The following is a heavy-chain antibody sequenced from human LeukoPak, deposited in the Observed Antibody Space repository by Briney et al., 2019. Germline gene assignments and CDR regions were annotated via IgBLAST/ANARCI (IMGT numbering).Heavy chain of an antibody. J-gene: IGHJ6*02. CDR3: AKGYGEYYYYYGMDV. V-gene: IGHV3-9*01. CDR1: GFTFDNYD. Sequence: GGSLRLSCAASGFTFDNYDMHWVRQAPGKGLEWVSGITWNSGGIGYADSVKGRFTISRDNAKNSLYLQMNSLRAEDTALYYCAKGYGEYYYYYGMDVWGLGTTVTVS. D-gene: IGHD4-17*01. CDR2: ITWNSGGI.